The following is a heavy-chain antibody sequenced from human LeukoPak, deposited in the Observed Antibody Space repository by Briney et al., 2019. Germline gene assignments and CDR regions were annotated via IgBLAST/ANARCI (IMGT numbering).Heavy chain of an antibody. J-gene: IGHJ5*02. D-gene: IGHD6-13*01. V-gene: IGHV3-30*02. CDR1: GFTFSSYG. CDR2: IRYDGSNK. Sequence: PGGSLRLSCAASGFTFSSYGMHWVRQAPGKGLEWVAFIRYDGSNKYYADSVKGRFTISRDNSKNTLYLQMNSLRAEDTAVYYCAILPSSRRPALRFDPWGQGTLLTVSS. CDR3: AILPSSRRPALRFDP.